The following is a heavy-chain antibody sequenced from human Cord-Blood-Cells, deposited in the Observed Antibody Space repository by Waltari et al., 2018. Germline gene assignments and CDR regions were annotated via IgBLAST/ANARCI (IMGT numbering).Heavy chain of an antibody. Sequence: EVQLLESGGGLVQPGGSLRLSCAASGFTFSSYAMSWVRQHPGKGLEWVSAISGSGGSTYYADSVKGRFTISRDNSKNTLYLQMNSLRAEDTAVYYCAKVVLLWFRESELDYWGQGTLVTVSS. CDR2: ISGSGGST. J-gene: IGHJ4*02. D-gene: IGHD3-10*01. CDR1: GFTFSSYA. CDR3: AKVVLLWFRESELDY. V-gene: IGHV3-23*01.